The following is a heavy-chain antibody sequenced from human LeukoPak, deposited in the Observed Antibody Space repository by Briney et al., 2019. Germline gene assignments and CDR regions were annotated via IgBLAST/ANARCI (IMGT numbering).Heavy chain of an antibody. Sequence: SETLSLTCTVSGGSIISDRFYWGWIRQPPGKGLEWIGRISHSGNAYHNPSLKSRVTISVDTSKNQFSLNLSSVTAADTAVYYCARLFYYGEHSDYWGQGTLVTVSS. CDR1: GGSIISDRFY. V-gene: IGHV4-39*01. CDR2: ISHSGNA. J-gene: IGHJ4*02. D-gene: IGHD4-17*01. CDR3: ARLFYYGEHSDY.